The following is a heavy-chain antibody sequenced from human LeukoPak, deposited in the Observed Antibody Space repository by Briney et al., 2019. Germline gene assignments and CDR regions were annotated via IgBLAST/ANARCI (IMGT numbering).Heavy chain of an antibody. Sequence: GGSLRLSCAASGFTFSDYYMSWVRQAPGKGLEWVSAISGSGGSTYYADSVKGRFTISRDNSKNTLYLQMNSLRAEDTAVYYCAKDRYYYDSSGYYLLDYWGQGTLVTVSS. CDR1: GFTFSDYY. CDR2: ISGSGGST. CDR3: AKDRYYYDSSGYYLLDY. J-gene: IGHJ4*02. V-gene: IGHV3-23*01. D-gene: IGHD3-22*01.